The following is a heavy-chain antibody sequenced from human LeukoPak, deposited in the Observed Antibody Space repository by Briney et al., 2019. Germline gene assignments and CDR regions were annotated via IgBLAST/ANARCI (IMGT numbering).Heavy chain of an antibody. D-gene: IGHD2-2*01. J-gene: IGHJ4*02. V-gene: IGHV3-30*02. CDR2: IRYDGSKK. CDR1: GFTFSNYG. Sequence: PGGSLRLSCAASGFTFSNYGMHWVRQAPGKGLERVALIRYDGSKKYYADSVKGRFTISRDNAKNTVSLHMHSLRAEDSAVYYCERGRSNTWDYFDLWGQGTMVTVSS. CDR3: ERGRSNTWDYFDL.